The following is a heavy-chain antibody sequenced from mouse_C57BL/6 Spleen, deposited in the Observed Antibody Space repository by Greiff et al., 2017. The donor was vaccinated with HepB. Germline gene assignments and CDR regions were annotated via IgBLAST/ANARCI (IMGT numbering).Heavy chain of an antibody. CDR1: GFTFSSYA. J-gene: IGHJ4*01. CDR2: ISDGGSYT. CDR3: ARFDSDHYAMDY. Sequence: EVKLVESGGGLVKPGGSLKLSCAASGFTFSSYAMSWVRQTPEKRLEWVATISDGGSYTYYPDNVKGRFTISRDNAKNNLYLQMSHLKSEDTAMYYCARFDSDHYAMDYWGQGPSVTVSS. V-gene: IGHV5-4*03. D-gene: IGHD2-4*01.